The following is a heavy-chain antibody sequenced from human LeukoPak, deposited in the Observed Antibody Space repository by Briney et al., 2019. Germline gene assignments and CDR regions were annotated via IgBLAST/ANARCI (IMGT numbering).Heavy chain of an antibody. Sequence: PSETLSLTCAVSGYSISSGYYWGWSRQPPGKGVEGIGSIYHSGSTFYNPSLKSRVTISVDTSKNQFSLRLSSVTAADTAVYYCARHEAEMATILGGYWGQGTLVTVSS. D-gene: IGHD5-24*01. J-gene: IGHJ4*02. CDR1: GYSISSGYY. CDR3: ARHEAEMATILGGY. CDR2: IYHSGST. V-gene: IGHV4-38-2*01.